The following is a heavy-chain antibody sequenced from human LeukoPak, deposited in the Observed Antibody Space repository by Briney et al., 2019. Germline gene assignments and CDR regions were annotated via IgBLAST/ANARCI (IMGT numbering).Heavy chain of an antibody. CDR1: GFTFTNYW. J-gene: IGHJ4*02. Sequence: GGSLRLSCAASGFTFTNYWMSWVRQAPGKGLELVANIKQDRSEKYYVDSVKGRFTISRDNAKNSLYLQMNSLRAEDTAVYCCARLREIPVFGVVTKSTSYFGYWGQGTLVTVSS. V-gene: IGHV3-7*01. CDR2: IKQDRSEK. CDR3: ARLREIPVFGVVTKSTSYFGY. D-gene: IGHD3-3*01.